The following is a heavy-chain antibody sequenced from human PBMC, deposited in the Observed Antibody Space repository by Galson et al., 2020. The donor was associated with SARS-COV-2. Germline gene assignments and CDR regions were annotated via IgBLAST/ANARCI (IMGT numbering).Heavy chain of an antibody. CDR3: AKGVRSSFDSGVDP. V-gene: IGHV3-43D*03. D-gene: IGHD6-13*01. CDR1: GFTFDDYA. Sequence: GGSLRLYCAASGFTFDDYAMHWVRQAPGKGLEWVSVISWDGGGTYYADSVKGRFTISRDNSKNSLYLLMNSLRAEDTALYYCAKGVRSSFDSGVDPWGQGTLVTVSS. J-gene: IGHJ5*02. CDR2: ISWDGGGT.